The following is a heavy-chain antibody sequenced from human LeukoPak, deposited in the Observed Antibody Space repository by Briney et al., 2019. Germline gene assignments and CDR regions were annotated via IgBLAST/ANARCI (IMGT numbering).Heavy chain of an antibody. J-gene: IGHJ4*02. Sequence: GGSLRLSCAASGFTFSGYYMAWIRQAPGKGLEWISYIGNIATTIHYADSVKGRFTISRDNAKNSLSLQMNSLRVEDTAVYYCAWYNWNGNFDYWGQGTLVTVSS. V-gene: IGHV3-11*01. CDR1: GFTFSGYY. CDR3: AWYNWNGNFDY. CDR2: IGNIATTI. D-gene: IGHD1-20*01.